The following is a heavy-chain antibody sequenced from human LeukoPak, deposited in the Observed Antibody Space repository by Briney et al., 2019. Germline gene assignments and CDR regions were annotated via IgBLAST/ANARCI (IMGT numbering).Heavy chain of an antibody. CDR2: IYYSGST. J-gene: IGHJ3*02. CDR3: ARDPLGYYDSSGYVGFGAFDI. CDR1: GGSLSSYY. Sequence: PSETLSLTCTVSGGSLSSYYWSWIRQPPGKGLEWIGYIYYSGSTNYNPSLKSRVTISVDTSKNQFSLKLSSVTAADTAVYYCARDPLGYYDSSGYVGFGAFDIWGQGTMVTVSS. V-gene: IGHV4-59*12. D-gene: IGHD3-22*01.